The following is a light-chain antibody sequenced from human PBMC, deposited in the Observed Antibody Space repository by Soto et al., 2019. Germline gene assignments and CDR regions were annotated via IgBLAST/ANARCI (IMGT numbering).Light chain of an antibody. Sequence: PGESATLSCRASQNVYINSLAWFQQKPGQTPRLLIYGPSTRAAGVPDRFTGSGSGADFALTITSLEPEDFAVYYCQHRANWPPSVTFGGGTRV. CDR3: QHRANWPPSVT. CDR1: QNVYINS. V-gene: IGKV3D-20*02. J-gene: IGKJ4*01. CDR2: GPS.